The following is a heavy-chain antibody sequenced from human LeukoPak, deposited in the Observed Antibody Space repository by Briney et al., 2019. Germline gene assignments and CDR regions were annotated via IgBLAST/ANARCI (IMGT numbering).Heavy chain of an antibody. CDR3: ASRNMAAAGNGAFDI. CDR2: ISSSSYI. D-gene: IGHD6-13*01. V-gene: IGHV3-21*01. CDR1: GFTFSSYS. J-gene: IGHJ3*02. Sequence: GGSLRLSCAASGFTFSSYSMNWVRQAPGKGLEWVSSISSSSYIYYADSVKGRFTISRDNAKNSLYLQMNSLRAEDTAVYYCASRNMAAAGNGAFDIWGQGTMVTVSS.